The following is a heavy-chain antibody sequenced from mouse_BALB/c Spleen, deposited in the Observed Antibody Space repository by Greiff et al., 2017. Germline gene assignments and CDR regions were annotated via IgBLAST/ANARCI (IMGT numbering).Heavy chain of an antibody. CDR3: ARGIYYDYDDYAMDY. CDR1: GYTFTDYV. D-gene: IGHD2-4*01. V-gene: IGHV1-81*01. Sequence: QVQLQQSGPELVKPGASVKMSCKASGYTFTDYVISWVRQRTGQGLEWIGEIYPGSGSTYYNEKFKGKATLTADKSSNTAYMQLSSLTSEDSAVYFCARGIYYDYDDYAMDYWGQGTSVTVSS. J-gene: IGHJ4*01. CDR2: IYPGSGST.